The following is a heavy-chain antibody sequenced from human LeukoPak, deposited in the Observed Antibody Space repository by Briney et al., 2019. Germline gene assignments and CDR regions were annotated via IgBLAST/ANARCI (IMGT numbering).Heavy chain of an antibody. V-gene: IGHV3-7*04. CDR2: IKQDGREK. J-gene: IGHJ3*02. Sequence: PGGSLRLSCAASGITFSSYSMNWVRRAPGKGLEWVANIKQDGREKYYVDSVKGRFTISRDNAKNSLYLQMNTLRAEDTAVYYCAREVGATNAFDIWGQGTMVTVSS. D-gene: IGHD1-26*01. CDR3: AREVGATNAFDI. CDR1: GITFSSYS.